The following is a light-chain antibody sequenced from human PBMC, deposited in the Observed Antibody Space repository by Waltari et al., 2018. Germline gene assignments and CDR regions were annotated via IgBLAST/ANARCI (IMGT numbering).Light chain of an antibody. CDR3: QHYVRLPAT. J-gene: IGKJ1*01. CDR2: GAS. Sequence: EIVLTQSPGTLSLSPGESATLSCRASPSVSRALAWYQQKPGQAPRLLIYGASNRATGIPDRFSGSGSGTDFSLTISSLEPEDFAVYYCQHYVRLPATFGQGTKVEVK. CDR1: PSVSRA. V-gene: IGKV3-20*01.